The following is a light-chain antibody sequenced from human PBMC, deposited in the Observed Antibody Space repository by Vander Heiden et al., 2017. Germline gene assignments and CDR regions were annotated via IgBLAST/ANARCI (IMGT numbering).Light chain of an antibody. CDR3: QQYGSSPPYT. V-gene: IGKV3-20*01. J-gene: IGKJ2*01. CDR1: QSVSSSY. Sequence: EIVLTQSPGTPSLSPGERATLSCRASQSVSSSYLAWYQQKPGQAPRLLIYGASSRATGIPDRFSGSGSGTDFTLTISRLEPEDFAVYYCQQYGSSPPYTFGPGTKLEIK. CDR2: GAS.